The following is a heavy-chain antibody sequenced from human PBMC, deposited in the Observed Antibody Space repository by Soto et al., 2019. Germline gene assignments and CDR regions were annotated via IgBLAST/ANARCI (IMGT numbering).Heavy chain of an antibody. D-gene: IGHD6-13*01. CDR3: VRALGSSALDP. J-gene: IGHJ5*02. CDR2: ISIDGTRT. Sequence: QAQLVESGGGVVQPGGSLRLSCVASGFSLYSYVIHWVRQTPGKGLQWVAVISIDGTRTYYADSVKGRFTVSRDNSKNTQQLQMYGPTIEDTAIYYCVRALGSSALDPWGQGTLVTVSS. V-gene: IGHV3-30*01. CDR1: GFSLYSYV.